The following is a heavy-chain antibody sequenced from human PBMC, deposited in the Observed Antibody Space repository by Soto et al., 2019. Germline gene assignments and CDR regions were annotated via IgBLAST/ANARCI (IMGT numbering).Heavy chain of an antibody. J-gene: IGHJ4*02. Sequence: QVQLVESGGGVVQPGRSLRLSCAASGFTFRNYAMHWVRQAPGKGLEWVAVLSYDGSKTYYADSVKGRFTISRDNSKNTLYLQMDSLRVEDTAVYYCARDSYSGNFGLFEYWGQGTLVTVSS. D-gene: IGHD4-4*01. CDR2: LSYDGSKT. CDR1: GFTFRNYA. V-gene: IGHV3-30-3*01. CDR3: ARDSYSGNFGLFEY.